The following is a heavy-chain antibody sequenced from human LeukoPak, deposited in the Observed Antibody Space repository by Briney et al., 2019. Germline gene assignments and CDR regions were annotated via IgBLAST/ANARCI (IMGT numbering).Heavy chain of an antibody. V-gene: IGHV1-2*02. Sequence: GASVKVSCKASGYTFSNYYMHWVRQAPGQGLEWMGWINPSSGGTNFAQKFQGRVPMTRDTSISTAYMELHGLRSDDTAVYYCARHVSSSNEDYWGQGTLVTVSS. CDR2: INPSSGGT. CDR3: ARHVSSSNEDY. CDR1: GYTFSNYY. D-gene: IGHD2-8*01. J-gene: IGHJ4*02.